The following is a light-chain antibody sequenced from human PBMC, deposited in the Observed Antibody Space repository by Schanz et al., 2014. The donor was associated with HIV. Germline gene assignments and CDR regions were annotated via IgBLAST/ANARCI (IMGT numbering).Light chain of an antibody. CDR3: SSYAGSKHWL. J-gene: IGLJ2*01. Sequence: QSALTQPASVSGSLGQSITISCAGTSSDVGRYNLLSWYQQHPGRAPKLMIYDVTKRPSGVPDRFSGSKSGNTASLTISGLQAEDEADYYCSSYAGSKHWLFGGGTKLTVL. V-gene: IGLV2-14*02. CDR1: SSDVGRYNL. CDR2: DVT.